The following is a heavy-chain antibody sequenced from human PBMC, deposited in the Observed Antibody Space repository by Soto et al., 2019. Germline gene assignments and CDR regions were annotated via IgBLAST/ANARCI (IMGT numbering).Heavy chain of an antibody. J-gene: IGHJ4*02. CDR2: VYSSGST. V-gene: IGHV4-59*01. D-gene: IGHD1-26*01. CDR3: ARGRIGYYGRRYEDS. Sequence: SETLSLTCTVSGGSLSSYYWNWIRQPPGQGLEWIGYVYSSGSTIYNPSLESRVTISVDTSKNQFSLKMSSMTAADTAIYYCARGRIGYYGRRYEDSWGQGTLVTVSS. CDR1: GGSLSSYY.